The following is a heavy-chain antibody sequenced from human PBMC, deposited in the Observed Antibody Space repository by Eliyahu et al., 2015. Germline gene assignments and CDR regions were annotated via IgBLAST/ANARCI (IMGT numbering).Heavy chain of an antibody. CDR3: TRDLHYGSGSYLPGY. D-gene: IGHD3-10*01. CDR1: GFTFGDYA. V-gene: IGHV3-49*03. Sequence: EVQLVESGGGLVQPGRSLRLSCTASGFTFGDYAMSWFRQAPGKGLEGGGFIRSKAYGGTTEYAASVKGRFTISRDDSKSIAYLQMNSLKTEDTAVYYCTRDLHYGSGSYLPGYWGQGTLVTVSS. J-gene: IGHJ4*02. CDR2: IRSKAYGGTT.